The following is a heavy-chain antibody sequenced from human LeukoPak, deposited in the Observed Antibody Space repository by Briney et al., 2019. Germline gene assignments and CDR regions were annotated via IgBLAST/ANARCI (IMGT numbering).Heavy chain of an antibody. CDR1: GFTFSDYY. D-gene: IGHD6-6*01. V-gene: IGHV3-11*04. CDR3: ARDLRAARPPTTPTY. J-gene: IGHJ4*02. Sequence: GGSLRLSCAASGFTFSDYYMSWIRQAPGKGLEWVSYISSSGSTIYYADSVKGRFTISRDNAKNSLYLQMNSLRAEDTAVYYCARDLRAARPPTTPTYWGQGTLVTVSS. CDR2: ISSSGSTI.